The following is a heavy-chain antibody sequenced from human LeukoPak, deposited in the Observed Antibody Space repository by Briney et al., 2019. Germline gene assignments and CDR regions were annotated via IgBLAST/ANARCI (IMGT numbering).Heavy chain of an antibody. J-gene: IGHJ6*02. V-gene: IGHV4-59*01. CDR1: GGSISSYY. Sequence: SETLSLTCTVSGGSISSYYWSWIRQPPGKGLEWIGYIYYSGSTNYNPSLKSRVTISVDTSKNQCSLKLSSVTAADTAVYYCARDRTTVTTQPYYYYYGMDVWGQGTTVTVSS. CDR3: ARDRTTVTTQPYYYYYGMDV. D-gene: IGHD4-11*01. CDR2: IYYSGST.